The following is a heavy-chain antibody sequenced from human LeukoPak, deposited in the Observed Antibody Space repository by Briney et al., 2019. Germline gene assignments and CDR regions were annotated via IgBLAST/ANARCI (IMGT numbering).Heavy chain of an antibody. CDR2: VNAGNGNT. CDR3: ARGPPNYYYDSSGYYDY. V-gene: IGHV1-3*03. J-gene: IGHJ4*02. CDR1: GYTFTSYA. Sequence: ASVKVSCKASGYTFTSYAMHWVRQAPGQRLEWMGWVNAGNGNTKYSQEFQGRVTITRDTSASTAYMELSSLRSEDMAVYYCARGPPNYYYDSSGYYDYWGQGTLVTVSS. D-gene: IGHD3-22*01.